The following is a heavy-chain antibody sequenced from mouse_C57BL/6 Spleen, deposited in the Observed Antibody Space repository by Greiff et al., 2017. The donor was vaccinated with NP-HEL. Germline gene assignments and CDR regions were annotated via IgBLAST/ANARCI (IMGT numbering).Heavy chain of an antibody. J-gene: IGHJ3*01. CDR2: INPNNGGT. CDR1: GYTFTDYN. V-gene: IGHV1-18*01. Sequence: VQLQQSGPELVKPGASVKIPCKASGYTFTDYNMDWVKQSHGKSLEWIGDINPNNGGTIYNQKFKGKATLTVDKSSSTAYMELRSLTSEDTAVYYCARSLNYYGSSFAYWGQGTLVTVSA. D-gene: IGHD1-1*01. CDR3: ARSLNYYGSSFAY.